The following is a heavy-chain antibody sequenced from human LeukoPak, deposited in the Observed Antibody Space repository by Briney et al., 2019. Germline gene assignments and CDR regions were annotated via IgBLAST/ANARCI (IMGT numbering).Heavy chain of an antibody. CDR1: GFTFSSYA. V-gene: IGHV3-7*01. Sequence: GGSLRLSCAASGFTFSSYAMSWVRQAPGKGLEWVANIKQDGSEKYYVDSVKGRFTISRDNAKNSLYLQMNSLRAEDTAVYYCAREGSGYYYRKYYFDYWGQGTLVTVSS. CDR2: IKQDGSEK. D-gene: IGHD3-22*01. CDR3: AREGSGYYYRKYYFDY. J-gene: IGHJ4*02.